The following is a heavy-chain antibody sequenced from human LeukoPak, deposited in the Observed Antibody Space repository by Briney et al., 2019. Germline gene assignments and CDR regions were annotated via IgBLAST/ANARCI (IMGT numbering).Heavy chain of an antibody. CDR3: VRDLILVWTPGDDFDH. J-gene: IGHJ4*02. V-gene: IGHV3-74*03. D-gene: IGHD3-16*01. CDR2: INEDASTI. CDR1: GFTLSRYW. Sequence: GGSLRLSCVASGFTLSRYWMHWVRQVPGKGLEWVSRINEDASTITYADSVQGRFTISRVNAKKTLYLQMDSLRAEETAVYFYVRDLILVWTPGDDFDHWGQGTLVTVSS.